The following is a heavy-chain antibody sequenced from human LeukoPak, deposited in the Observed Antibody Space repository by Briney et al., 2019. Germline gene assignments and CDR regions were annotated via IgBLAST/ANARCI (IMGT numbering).Heavy chain of an antibody. D-gene: IGHD1-1*01. J-gene: IGHJ6*03. CDR1: GFTFSSFD. V-gene: IGHV3-13*01. Sequence: GGPLRLSCAASGFTFSSFDMHWIRQPTGQGLEWVSTIGTASDTYYPRSVEGRFTLSRDNAKNSLYLQMNSLTAGDTAVYYCARGPPRGKYYYMDVWGKGTTVTVSS. CDR3: ARGPPRGKYYYMDV. CDR2: IGTASDT.